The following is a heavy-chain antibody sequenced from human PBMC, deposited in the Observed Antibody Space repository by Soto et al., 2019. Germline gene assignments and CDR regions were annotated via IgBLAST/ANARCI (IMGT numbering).Heavy chain of an antibody. J-gene: IGHJ4*02. Sequence: SETLSLTCAVYGGSFSGYYWSWIRQPPGKGLEWIGEINHSGSTNYNPSLKSRVTISVDTSKNQFSLKLSSVTAADTAVYYCARGFAANDSSGYYLGYFDYWGQGTLVTVSS. CDR1: GGSFSGYY. CDR2: INHSGST. V-gene: IGHV4-34*01. CDR3: ARGFAANDSSGYYLGYFDY. D-gene: IGHD3-22*01.